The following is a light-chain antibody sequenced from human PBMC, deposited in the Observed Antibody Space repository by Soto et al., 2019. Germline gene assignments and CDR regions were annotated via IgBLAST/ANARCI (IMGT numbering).Light chain of an antibody. Sequence: EIVLTQSPGTLSLSPGESATLSCRANQVVSSSYLAWYQQKPGQAPRLLIYHASDRATGVPDRFSGSGSGTDFAHTIARMEPEDIALFYCQQYGNFPFSFGQGTKLEIK. CDR2: HAS. CDR1: QVVSSSY. J-gene: IGKJ2*01. CDR3: QQYGNFPFS. V-gene: IGKV3-20*01.